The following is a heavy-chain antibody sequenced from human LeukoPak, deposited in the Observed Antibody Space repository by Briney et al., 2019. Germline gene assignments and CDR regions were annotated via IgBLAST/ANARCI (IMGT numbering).Heavy chain of an antibody. CDR2: IRYDGSNK. D-gene: IGHD1-26*01. CDR3: AKGSGGSSVWTWFDP. V-gene: IGHV3-30*02. J-gene: IGHJ5*02. Sequence: PGGALRLSCAASRFTFSSYGMHWVRQAPGKGLEGVAFIRYDGSNKYYADSVKGRFTISRDNSKNTLYLQMNSLRAEDTAVYYCAKGSGGSSVWTWFDPWGQGTLVTVSS. CDR1: RFTFSSYG.